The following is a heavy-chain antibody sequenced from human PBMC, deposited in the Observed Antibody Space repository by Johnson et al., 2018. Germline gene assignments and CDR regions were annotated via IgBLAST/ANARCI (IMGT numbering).Heavy chain of an antibody. J-gene: IGHJ6*03. CDR1: GGTFSSYA. CDR2: IIPIFGTA. D-gene: IGHD6-13*01. Sequence: QVQLWESGAEVKKPGSSVKVSCKASGGTFSSYAISWVRQAPGQGLEWMGGIIPIFGTANYAQKFQGRVTITADESTSTAYMELSSLRAEDTDVYYCAKENERGYSSSWYWKYYMDVWGKGTTVTVSS. V-gene: IGHV1-69*01. CDR3: AKENERGYSSSWYWKYYMDV.